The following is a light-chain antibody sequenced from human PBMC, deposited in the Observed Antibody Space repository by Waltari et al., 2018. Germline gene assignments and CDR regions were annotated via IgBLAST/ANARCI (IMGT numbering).Light chain of an antibody. Sequence: QSALTQPASVSGSPGQSITISCSGTTNDVGKYDLVSWYQQVPGRVPKLILYENNRRPSDISHRLVGSKAGNTASLTISGLQPEDEADYYCCSFASSRTWVFGGRTRLTV. V-gene: IGLV2-23*01. CDR3: CSFASSRTWV. J-gene: IGLJ3*02. CDR1: TNDVGKYDL. CDR2: ENN.